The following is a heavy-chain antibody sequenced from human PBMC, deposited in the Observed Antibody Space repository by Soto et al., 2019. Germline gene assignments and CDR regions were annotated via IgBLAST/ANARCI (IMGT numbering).Heavy chain of an antibody. CDR1: GFTFSSYW. Sequence: GGSLRRSCAAPGFTFSSYWMSWVRQAPGKGLEWVANIKQDGSEKYYVDSVKGRFTISRDNAKNSLYLQMNSLRAEDTAVYYCARWVGDRYYYYGMDVWGQGTTVTVSS. CDR3: ARWVGDRYYYYGMDV. D-gene: IGHD3-10*01. J-gene: IGHJ6*02. CDR2: IKQDGSEK. V-gene: IGHV3-7*01.